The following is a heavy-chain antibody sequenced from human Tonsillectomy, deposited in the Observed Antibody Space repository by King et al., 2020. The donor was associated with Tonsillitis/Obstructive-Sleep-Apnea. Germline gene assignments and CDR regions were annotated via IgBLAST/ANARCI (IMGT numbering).Heavy chain of an antibody. CDR2: ISYDGSHK. CDR1: GFTFSTYG. D-gene: IGHD3-3*01. V-gene: IGHV3-30*03. Sequence: VQLVESGGGVVQPGRSLRLSCAASGFTFSTYGMHWVRQAPGKGLEWVAVISYDGSHKYYADSVKGRFTISRDNSKNTLYLQMNSLRAEDTAVYYCVVGFLEWLPLVHSMDVWGQGITVTVSS. J-gene: IGHJ6*02. CDR3: VVGFLEWLPLVHSMDV.